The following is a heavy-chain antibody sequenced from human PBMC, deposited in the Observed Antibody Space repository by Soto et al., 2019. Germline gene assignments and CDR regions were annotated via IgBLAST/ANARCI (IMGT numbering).Heavy chain of an antibody. V-gene: IGHV1-69*13. CDR1: GGTFSSYA. D-gene: IGHD6-13*01. J-gene: IGHJ6*02. CDR3: ARRYSSSWPNSPPGEHYDYSGMDV. CDR2: IIPIFGTA. Sequence: SVKVSCKASGGTFSSYAISWVRQAPGQGLEWMGGIIPIFGTANYAQKFQGRVTITADESTSTAYMELSSLRSEDTAVYYCARRYSSSWPNSPPGEHYDYSGMDVWGQGTTVTVSS.